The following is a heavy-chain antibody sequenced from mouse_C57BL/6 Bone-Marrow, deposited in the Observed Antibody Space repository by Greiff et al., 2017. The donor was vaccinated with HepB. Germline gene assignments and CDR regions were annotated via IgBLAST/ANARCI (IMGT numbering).Heavy chain of an antibody. V-gene: IGHV1-50*01. CDR3: ARGDGYDVHWYFDV. CDR1: GYTFTSYW. J-gene: IGHJ1*03. D-gene: IGHD2-2*01. Sequence: VQLKESGAELVKPGASVKLSCKASGYTFTSYWMQWVKQRPGQGLEWIGEIDPSDSYTNYNQKFKGKATLTVDTSSSTAYMQLSSLTSEDSAVYYCARGDGYDVHWYFDVWGTGTTVTVSS. CDR2: IDPSDSYT.